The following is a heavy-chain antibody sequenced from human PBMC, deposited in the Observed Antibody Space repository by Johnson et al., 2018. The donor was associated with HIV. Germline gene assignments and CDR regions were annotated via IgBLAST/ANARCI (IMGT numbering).Heavy chain of an antibody. CDR2: ISGNSATI. D-gene: IGHD3-16*01. Sequence: VQLVESGGDLVQPGRSLRLSCAASGFRFDEYAMHWVRQAPGKGLEWVSGISGNSATIGYADSLEGRLTISRDNAKNSLYLQMNSLRAEDTALYYCVKDRSLGEYPSYAFDVWGQGTMVTVSS. V-gene: IGHV3-9*01. J-gene: IGHJ3*01. CDR3: VKDRSLGEYPSYAFDV. CDR1: GFRFDEYA.